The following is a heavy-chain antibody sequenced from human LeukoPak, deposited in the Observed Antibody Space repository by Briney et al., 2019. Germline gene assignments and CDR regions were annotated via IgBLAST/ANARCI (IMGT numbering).Heavy chain of an antibody. Sequence: SETLSLTCAVYGGSFSGYYWSWIRQSPGKGLEWIGEINHSGSTTYNPSLKSRVTISVDTSRNQFSLKLSSVTAADTAVYYCARRLDLWGRGTLVTVSS. CDR1: GGSFSGYY. CDR2: INHSGST. CDR3: ARRLDL. V-gene: IGHV4-34*01. J-gene: IGHJ2*01.